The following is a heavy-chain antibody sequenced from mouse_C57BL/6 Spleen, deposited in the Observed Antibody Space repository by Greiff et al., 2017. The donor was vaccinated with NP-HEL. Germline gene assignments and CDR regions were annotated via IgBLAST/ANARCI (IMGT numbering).Heavy chain of an antibody. J-gene: IGHJ2*01. CDR1: GYAFSSSW. Sequence: QVQLQQSGPELVKPGASVKISCKASGYAFSSSWMNWVKQRPGKGLEWIGRIYPGDGDTNYNGKFKGKATLTADKSSSTSYMQLSGLTSEDSAVYFCAREDPYGYGFDYWGQGTTLTVSS. D-gene: IGHD2-2*01. V-gene: IGHV1-82*01. CDR2: IYPGDGDT. CDR3: AREDPYGYGFDY.